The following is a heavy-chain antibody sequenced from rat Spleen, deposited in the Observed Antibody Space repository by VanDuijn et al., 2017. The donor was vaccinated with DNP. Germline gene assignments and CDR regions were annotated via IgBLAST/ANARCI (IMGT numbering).Heavy chain of an antibody. CDR2: ISYDGGSA. V-gene: IGHV5-7*01. CDR1: GFTFSDYN. Sequence: EVQLVESGGGLVQPGRSLKLSCAASGFTFSDYNMAWVRQAPTKGLEWVAYISYDGGSAYYGDSVKGRFTISRDKTKSTLYLQMDSLRSEDTATYYWAKRMTGAMDAWGQGTSVTVSS. CDR3: AKRMTGAMDA. D-gene: IGHD1-7*01. J-gene: IGHJ4*01.